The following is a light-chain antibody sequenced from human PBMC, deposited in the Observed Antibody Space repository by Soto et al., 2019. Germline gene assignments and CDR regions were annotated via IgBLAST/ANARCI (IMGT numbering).Light chain of an antibody. CDR2: EVN. CDR3: SSYTAGKTYV. Sequence: QSALTQPASVSGSPGQSVTISCSGISSDFNNYNRVAWYQRLPGTSPKLIIFEVNDRPSGVPDRFSGSKSGNTASLTISGLQAEDEGEYFCSSYTAGKTYVFGPGTKVTVL. V-gene: IGLV2-18*02. CDR1: SSDFNNYNR. J-gene: IGLJ1*01.